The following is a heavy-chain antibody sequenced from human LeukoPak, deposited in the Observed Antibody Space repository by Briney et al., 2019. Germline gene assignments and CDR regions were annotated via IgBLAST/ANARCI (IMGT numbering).Heavy chain of an antibody. D-gene: IGHD6-19*01. J-gene: IGHJ4*02. CDR2: ISSSSSYI. CDR3: ARDTAVAGTGAVDY. CDR1: GFTFSSYS. V-gene: IGHV3-21*01. Sequence: GGSLRLSCAASGFTFSSYSMNWVRQAPGKGLEWVSSISSSSSYIYYADSVKGRFTISRDNAKKSLYLQMNSLRAEDTAVYYCARDTAVAGTGAVDYWGQGTLVTVSS.